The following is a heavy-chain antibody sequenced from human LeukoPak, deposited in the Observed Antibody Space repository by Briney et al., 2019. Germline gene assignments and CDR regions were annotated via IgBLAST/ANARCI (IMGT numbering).Heavy chain of an antibody. CDR1: GGSFSGYY. CDR3: ARLGIMGAFDI. CDR2: INHSGST. V-gene: IGHV4-34*01. D-gene: IGHD3-16*01. Sequence: SETLSLTCAVYGGSFSGYYWSWIRQPPGKGLEWIGEINHSGSTNYNPSLKSRVTISVDTSKNQFSLKLSSVTAADTAVYYCARLGIMGAFDIWGQGTMVTVSS. J-gene: IGHJ3*02.